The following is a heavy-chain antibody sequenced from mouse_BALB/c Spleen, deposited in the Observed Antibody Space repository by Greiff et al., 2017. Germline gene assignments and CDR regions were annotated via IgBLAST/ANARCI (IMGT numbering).Heavy chain of an antibody. J-gene: IGHJ4*01. CDR1: GFTFSSYA. Sequence: EVKLMESGGGLVKPGGSLKLSCAASGFTFSSYAMSWVRQTPEKRLEWVASISSGGSTYYPDSVKGRFTISRDNARNILYLQMSSLRSEDTAMYYCARGVPYRDYAMDYWGQGTSVTVSS. CDR3: ARGVPYRDYAMDY. D-gene: IGHD2-14*01. V-gene: IGHV5-6-5*01. CDR2: ISSGGST.